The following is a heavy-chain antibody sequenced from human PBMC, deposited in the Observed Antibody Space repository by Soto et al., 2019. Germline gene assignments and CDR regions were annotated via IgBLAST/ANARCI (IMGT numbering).Heavy chain of an antibody. CDR1: GFTFRHYW. CDR3: ARHRPSPSPTAYFDL. CDR2: ISADGRGM. V-gene: IGHV3-7*05. J-gene: IGHJ4*02. Sequence: EVQLLESGGGLVQPGGSPRVSCTVSGFTFRHYWMSWVRQAPGKGLEWVAYISADGRGMNYVDSVKGRFTISRDNAKNPLYLQMSGLTDDDTVVYFCARHRPSPSPTAYFDLWGQGTLVAVSS. D-gene: IGHD2-21*02.